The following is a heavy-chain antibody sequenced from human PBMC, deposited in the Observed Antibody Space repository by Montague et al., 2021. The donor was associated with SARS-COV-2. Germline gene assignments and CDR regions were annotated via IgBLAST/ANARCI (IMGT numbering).Heavy chain of an antibody. Sequence: SETLSLTCAVYGGSFSGYYWSWIRQPPGKGLEWIGEINHSGSTNYNPSLKSRVTISVDTSKNQFSLKLSSVTAADTAVYYCARGPEVWFGESYLMDVWGQGTTVTVSS. J-gene: IGHJ6*02. V-gene: IGHV4-34*01. CDR2: INHSGST. D-gene: IGHD3-10*01. CDR1: GGSFSGYY. CDR3: ARGPEVWFGESYLMDV.